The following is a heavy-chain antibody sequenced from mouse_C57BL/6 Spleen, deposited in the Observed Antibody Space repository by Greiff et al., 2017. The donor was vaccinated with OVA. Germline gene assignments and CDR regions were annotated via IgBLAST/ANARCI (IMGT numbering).Heavy chain of an antibody. V-gene: IGHV1-81*01. J-gene: IGHJ4*01. CDR3: ARESDYSYAMDY. D-gene: IGHD2-4*01. Sequence: QVQLQQSGAELARPGASVKLSCKASGYTFTSYGISWVKQRTGQGLEWIGEIYPRSGNTSYNEKFKGKATLTADKSSSTAYMELRSLTSDDSAVYVCARESDYSYAMDYWGQGTSVTVSS. CDR1: GYTFTSYG. CDR2: IYPRSGNT.